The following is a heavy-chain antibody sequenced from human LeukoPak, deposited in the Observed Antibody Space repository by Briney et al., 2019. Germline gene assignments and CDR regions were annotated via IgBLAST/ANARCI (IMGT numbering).Heavy chain of an antibody. CDR3: ARGSYSSGWLFDY. CDR2: ISSSSSYI. D-gene: IGHD6-19*01. J-gene: IGHJ4*02. V-gene: IGHV3-21*01. Sequence: PGGSLRLSCAASGFTFSSYSMNWVRQAPGKGLEWVSSISSSSSYIYYADSVKGRFTISRDNAKNSLYLQMKSLRAEDTAVYYCARGSYSSGWLFDYWGQGTLVTVSS. CDR1: GFTFSSYS.